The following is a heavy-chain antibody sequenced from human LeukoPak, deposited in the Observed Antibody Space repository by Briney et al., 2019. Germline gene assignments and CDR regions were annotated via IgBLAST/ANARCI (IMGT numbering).Heavy chain of an antibody. CDR2: IYTTGNT. CDR3: ARGKYYYDSNSSYRYFDP. J-gene: IGHJ5*02. D-gene: IGHD3-22*01. Sequence: PSETLSLTCIVSGGSISSYYWSWIRQPAGKGPEWIGRIYTTGNTNYNPSLKSRVTMSIDTSKKQFSLKLSSVTAADTAVYYCARGKYYYDSNSSYRYFDPWGQGTLVTVSS. CDR1: GGSISSYY. V-gene: IGHV4-4*07.